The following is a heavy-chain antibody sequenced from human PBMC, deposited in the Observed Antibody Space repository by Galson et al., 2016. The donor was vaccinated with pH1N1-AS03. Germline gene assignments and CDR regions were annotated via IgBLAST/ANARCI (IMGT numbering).Heavy chain of an antibody. D-gene: IGHD2-8*01. V-gene: IGHV3-21*01. J-gene: IGHJ4*02. CDR1: GFMFSTYS. CDR2: ITSTSYK. Sequence: SLRLSCAASGFMFSTYSMNWVRQAPGKGLEWVSSITSTSYKNYADSVKGRFTISRDDAKNTLYLQMNSLRAEDTAVYYCARGNGRNFDCWGQGTLVTVSS. CDR3: ARGNGRNFDC.